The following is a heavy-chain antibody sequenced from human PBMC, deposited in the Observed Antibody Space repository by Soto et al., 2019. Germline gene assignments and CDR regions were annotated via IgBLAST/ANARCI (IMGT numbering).Heavy chain of an antibody. CDR3: ASVSVDVPE. D-gene: IGHD3-16*01. V-gene: IGHV1-2*02. J-gene: IGHJ4*02. CDR1: GPTFIAYY. CDR2: IDPKSGGT. Sequence: QLVQSGAEVKKPGASVKVSCKTSGPTFIAYYIHWVRQAPGQVLEWMGWIDPKSGGTTYEQKFLGRVTMTRDASIDPAYMELNRLTSDDTAVYYCASVSVDVPEWGQGTLLTVSS.